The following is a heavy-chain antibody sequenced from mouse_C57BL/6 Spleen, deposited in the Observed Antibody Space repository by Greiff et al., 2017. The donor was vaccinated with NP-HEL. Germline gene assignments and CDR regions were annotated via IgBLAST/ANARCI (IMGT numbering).Heavy chain of an antibody. CDR1: GFTFSSYA. J-gene: IGHJ4*01. V-gene: IGHV5-4*01. CDR3: ARDLLYPVFYAMDY. D-gene: IGHD1-1*01. Sequence: EVQLVESGGGLVKPGGSLKLSCAASGFTFSSYAMSWVRQTPEKRLEWVATISDGGSYTYYPDNVKGRFTISRDNAKNNLYLQMSHLKSEDTAMYYWARDLLYPVFYAMDYWGKGTSVTVSS. CDR2: ISDGGSYT.